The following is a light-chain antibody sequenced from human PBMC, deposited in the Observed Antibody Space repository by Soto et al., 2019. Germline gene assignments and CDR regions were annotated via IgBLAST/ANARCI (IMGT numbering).Light chain of an antibody. CDR1: SSNIGSNT. J-gene: IGLJ1*01. Sequence: SVLTRPPSASGTPGQRVTISCSGSSSNIGSNTVNWYQHLPGTAPKLLIYSNNQRPSGVPDRFSGSKSGTSASLAISGLQSEDEADYFCAARDDSLDGYVFGTGTKVTVL. CDR2: SNN. CDR3: AARDDSLDGYV. V-gene: IGLV1-44*01.